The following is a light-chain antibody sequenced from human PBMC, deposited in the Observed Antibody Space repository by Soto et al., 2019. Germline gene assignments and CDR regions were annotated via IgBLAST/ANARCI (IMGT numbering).Light chain of an antibody. CDR1: SSDVGDYDF. Sequence: QSVLTQPASVSGSPGQSITISCTGSSSDVGDYDFVSWYQQHPGKAPKLIIYEVSDRPSGVSNRFSGSKSGNTASLTISGLQAEDDAHYYCSSFTSTSTLVGFGGGTKLTVL. CDR3: SSFTSTSTLVG. CDR2: EVS. V-gene: IGLV2-14*01. J-gene: IGLJ2*01.